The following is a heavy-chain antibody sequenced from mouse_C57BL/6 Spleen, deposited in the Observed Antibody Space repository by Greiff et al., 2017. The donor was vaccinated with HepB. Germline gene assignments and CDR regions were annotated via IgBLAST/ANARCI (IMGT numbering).Heavy chain of an antibody. Sequence: VKLMESGPELVKPGASVKISCKASGYAFSSSWMNWVKQRPGKGLEWIGRIYPGDGDTNYNGKFKGKATLTADKSSSTAYMQLSSLTSEDSAVYFCARCGLAHYFDYWGQGTTLTVSS. J-gene: IGHJ2*01. D-gene: IGHD4-1*01. V-gene: IGHV1-82*01. CDR3: ARCGLAHYFDY. CDR2: IYPGDGDT. CDR1: GYAFSSSW.